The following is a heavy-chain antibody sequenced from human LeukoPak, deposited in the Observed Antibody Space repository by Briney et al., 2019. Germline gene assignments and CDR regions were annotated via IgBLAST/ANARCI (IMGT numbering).Heavy chain of an antibody. J-gene: IGHJ4*02. CDR1: GYSFTSYW. CDR2: IYPGDSDT. V-gene: IGHV5-51*01. D-gene: IGHD3-10*01. CDR3: ARLAINVLLWFGERSGGFDY. Sequence: RSGESLKISCKGSGYSFTSYWIGWVRQMPGKGLEWMGIIYPGDSDTRYSPSFQGQVTISADKSISTAYLQWSSLKASDTAMYYCARLAINVLLWFGERSGGFDYWGQGTLVTVSS.